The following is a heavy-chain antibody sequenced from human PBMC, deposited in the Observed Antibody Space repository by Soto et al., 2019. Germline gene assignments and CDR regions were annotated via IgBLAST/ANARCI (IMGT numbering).Heavy chain of an antibody. V-gene: IGHV3-48*03. CDR3: VRRMASPDQ. J-gene: IGHJ4*02. CDR2: ITSGGRSI. D-gene: IGHD2-15*01. Sequence: GGSLRLSCTASGFTFSDHEMNWVRQAPGKGLEWVSYITSGGRSIYYADSVKGRFIISRDNAENSLYLQMNSLRPEDTAVYYCVRRMASPDQWGQGTLVTVSS. CDR1: GFTFSDHE.